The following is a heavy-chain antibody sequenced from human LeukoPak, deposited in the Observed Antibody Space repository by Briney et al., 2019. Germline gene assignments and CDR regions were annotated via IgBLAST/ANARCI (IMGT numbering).Heavy chain of an antibody. J-gene: IGHJ6*03. D-gene: IGHD6-13*01. CDR2: ISSSSSTI. Sequence: GSLRLSCAAPGFTFSSYSMNWVRQAPGKGLEWVSYISSSSSTIYYADSVKGRFTISRDNAKNSLYLQMNSLRAEDTAVYYCARYRGIAAAGTYYYYMDVWGKGTTVTVSS. CDR3: ARYRGIAAAGTYYYYMDV. V-gene: IGHV3-48*04. CDR1: GFTFSSYS.